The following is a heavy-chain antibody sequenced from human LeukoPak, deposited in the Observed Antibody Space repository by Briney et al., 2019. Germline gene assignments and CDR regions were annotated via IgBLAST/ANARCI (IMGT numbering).Heavy chain of an antibody. D-gene: IGHD4-17*01. V-gene: IGHV3-74*01. CDR3: ARDEPTVTTGPPVGS. Sequence: GGSLRLSCAASGFTFSSYGMHWVRQAPGKGLVWVSCINGYGTTTNYADSVKGRFTISRDNAKNTLYLQMNSLRVEDTAVYYCARDEPTVTTGPPVGSWGQGTLVTVSS. CDR2: INGYGTTT. J-gene: IGHJ4*02. CDR1: GFTFSSYG.